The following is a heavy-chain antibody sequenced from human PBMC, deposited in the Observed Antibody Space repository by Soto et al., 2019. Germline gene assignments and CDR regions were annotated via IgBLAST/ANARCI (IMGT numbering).Heavy chain of an antibody. V-gene: IGHV4-61*03. CDR2: IYNTGST. J-gene: IGHJ4*02. CDR3: AREYSNSPEAFDF. Sequence: QVQLQESGPGLVKPSETLSLTCTVSGVSVNSDNYYWSWIRQPPGKGLEWIGHIYNTGSTTYNPSLKSRVARSLDTSRNHFSLSLNSVTAADTAVFYCAREYSNSPEAFDFWGRGTLVTVSS. D-gene: IGHD6-6*01. CDR1: GVSVNSDNYY.